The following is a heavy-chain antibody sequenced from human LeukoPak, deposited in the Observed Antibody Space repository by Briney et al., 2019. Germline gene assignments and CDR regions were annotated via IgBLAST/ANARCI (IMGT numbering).Heavy chain of an antibody. V-gene: IGHV4-39*07. CDR3: ARDLGGYPFFMDV. CDR2: LDESGRP. CDR1: GGSIRSDRHH. J-gene: IGHJ6*03. Sequence: PSETLSLTCSVSGGSIRSDRHHWAWVRQPPGKGLEFIGSLDESGRPYYNAPLKSRVTISEDSSGKQFSLNLSSVTAADTAVYFCARDLGGYPFFMDVWGRGTTVIVSS. D-gene: IGHD2-15*01.